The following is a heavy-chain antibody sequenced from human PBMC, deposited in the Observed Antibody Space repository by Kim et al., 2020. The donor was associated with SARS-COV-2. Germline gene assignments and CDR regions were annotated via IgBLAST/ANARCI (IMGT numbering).Heavy chain of an antibody. J-gene: IGHJ5*02. D-gene: IGHD3-22*01. CDR3: ATGPVYYYDSSGYKGGNWFDP. V-gene: IGHV1-24*01. CDR2: FDPEDGET. CDR1: GYTLTELS. Sequence: ASVKVSCKVSGYTLTELSMHCVRQAPGKGLEWMGGFDPEDGETIYAQQFQGRVTMTEDTSTDTAYMELSSLRSEDTAVYYCATGPVYYYDSSGYKGGNWFDPWGQGTLVTVSS.